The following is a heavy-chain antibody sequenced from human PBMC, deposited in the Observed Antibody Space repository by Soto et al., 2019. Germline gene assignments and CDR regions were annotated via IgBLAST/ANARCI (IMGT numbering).Heavy chain of an antibody. CDR3: SYGSSFDY. J-gene: IGHJ4*02. CDR2: ISHSGRT. Sequence: SETLSLTCTVSGASLRSGTYYWSWIRQPPGKGLEWIGYISHSGRTNYAPSLKSRLTMSVDTSQNQFSLQLNSVTAADTAVYFCSYGSSFDYWGQGTLVNGLL. CDR1: GASLRSGTYY. V-gene: IGHV4-61*01. D-gene: IGHD3-10*01.